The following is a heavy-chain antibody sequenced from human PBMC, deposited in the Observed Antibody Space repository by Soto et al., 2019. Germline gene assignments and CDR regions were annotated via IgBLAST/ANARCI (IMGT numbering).Heavy chain of an antibody. D-gene: IGHD3-10*01. J-gene: IGHJ6*02. CDR1: GFTFSTYG. CDR3: ARDIMVRGRSYYGMDV. CDR2: IWSDGSNE. Sequence: QVQLVESGGGVVQPGMSLRLSCEASGFTFSTYGVHWVRQAPGKGLEWVAVIWSDGSNEYYADSVKGRFTISRDNSKNTLSLQMDSLTTEDTAVYYCARDIMVRGRSYYGMDVWGQGTTVTVSS. V-gene: IGHV3-33*01.